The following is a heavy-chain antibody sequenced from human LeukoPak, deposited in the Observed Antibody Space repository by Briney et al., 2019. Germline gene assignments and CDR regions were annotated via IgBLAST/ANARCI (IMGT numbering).Heavy chain of an antibody. Sequence: GGSLRLSCAASGFTFSSYAMHWVRQAPGKGLEWVAVISYDGSNKYYADSVKGRFTISRDNSKNTLYLQMNSLRAEDTAVYYCARGDRAAAGTDFDYWGQGTLVTVSS. J-gene: IGHJ4*02. V-gene: IGHV3-30-3*01. D-gene: IGHD6-13*01. CDR1: GFTFSSYA. CDR2: ISYDGSNK. CDR3: ARGDRAAAGTDFDY.